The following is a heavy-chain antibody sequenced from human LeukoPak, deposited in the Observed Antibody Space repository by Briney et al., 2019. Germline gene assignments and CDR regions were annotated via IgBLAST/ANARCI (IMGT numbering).Heavy chain of an antibody. CDR3: ARSSGWFQYYFDY. D-gene: IGHD6-19*01. J-gene: IGHJ4*02. CDR1: GYTFTGYY. V-gene: IGHV1-2*02. Sequence: ASVKVSCKASGYTFTGYYMHWVRQAPGQGLEWMGWINPNSGGTNYAQKFQGRVTMTRDTSINTAYMELSRLRSDDTAVYYCARSSGWFQYYFDYWGQGTLVTVSS. CDR2: INPNSGGT.